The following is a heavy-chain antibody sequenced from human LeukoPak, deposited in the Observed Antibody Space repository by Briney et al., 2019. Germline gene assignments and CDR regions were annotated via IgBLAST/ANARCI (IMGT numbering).Heavy chain of an antibody. Sequence: GGSLRLSCAVSGFTLGDHAMSWVRQARGKGLEWLGYIRSKAYGGTTEYAASAKGRFTISRDDSKSIAYLQMNSLTTEDTAVYCSRGPTQQWLYSGTDVWGQGTTVIVSS. J-gene: IGHJ6*02. CDR1: GFTLGDHA. CDR2: IRSKAYGGTT. V-gene: IGHV3-49*04. CDR3: RGPTQQWLYSGTDV. D-gene: IGHD5-18*01.